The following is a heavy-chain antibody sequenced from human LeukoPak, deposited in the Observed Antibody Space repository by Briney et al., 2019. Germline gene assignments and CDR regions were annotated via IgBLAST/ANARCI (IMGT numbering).Heavy chain of an antibody. D-gene: IGHD6-13*01. Sequence: GGSLRLSCAASGFTFSSYAMHWVRQAPGKGLEWVSSITSSSSYKYYADSVKGRFTISRDNAKNSLYLQMNSLRAEDTAVYYCARGSKAAGSWDYWGQGTLVTVSS. CDR1: GFTFSSYA. J-gene: IGHJ4*02. CDR2: ITSSSSYK. CDR3: ARGSKAAGSWDY. V-gene: IGHV3-21*01.